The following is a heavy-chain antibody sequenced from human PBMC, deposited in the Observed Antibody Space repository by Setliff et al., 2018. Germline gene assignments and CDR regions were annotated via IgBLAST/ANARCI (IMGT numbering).Heavy chain of an antibody. J-gene: IGHJ6*03. CDR1: GGSFSGYY. CDR2: INHSGST. V-gene: IGHV4-34*01. D-gene: IGHD2-2*01. CDR3: ARKSRNIVVVPAAVIYYYYYYMDV. Sequence: TLSLTCAVYGGSFSGYYWSWIRQPPGKGLEWIGEINHSGSTNYNPSLKSRVTISVDTSKNQFSLKLSSVTAADTAVCYCARKSRNIVVVPAAVIYYYYYYMDVWGKGTTVTVSS.